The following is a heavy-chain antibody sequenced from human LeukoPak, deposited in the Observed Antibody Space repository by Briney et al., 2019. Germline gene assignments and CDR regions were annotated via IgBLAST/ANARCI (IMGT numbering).Heavy chain of an antibody. CDR1: GGSFSGSY. CDR3: ARGGRARGYSDYGEDY. V-gene: IGHV4-34*01. Sequence: SETLSLTCAVYGGSFSGSYWSWIRRPPGKGLEWIGEINHSGITNYNPSLKSRVTISVDTSKNQFSLKLSSVTAADTAVYYCARGGRARGYSDYGEDYWGQGTLVTVSS. J-gene: IGHJ4*02. D-gene: IGHD5-12*01. CDR2: INHSGIT.